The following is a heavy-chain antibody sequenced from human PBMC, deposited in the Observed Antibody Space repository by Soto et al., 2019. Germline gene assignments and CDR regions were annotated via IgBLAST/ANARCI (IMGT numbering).Heavy chain of an antibody. D-gene: IGHD6-19*01. CDR2: INRNGGSP. J-gene: IGHJ4*02. CDR1: GFTFDDYG. Sequence: EVQLVESGGGVVRPGGALRLSCAASGFTFDDYGMSWVRQAPGKGLEWVSGINRNGGSPGYADSVKGRFTISRDNAKNSLYLQMNSLRAEDTALYCCARLYSSGWYGPGRYWGQGTLVTVSS. CDR3: ARLYSSGWYGPGRY. V-gene: IGHV3-20*04.